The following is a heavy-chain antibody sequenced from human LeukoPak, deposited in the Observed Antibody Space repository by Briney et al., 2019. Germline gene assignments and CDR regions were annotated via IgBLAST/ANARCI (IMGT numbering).Heavy chain of an antibody. CDR3: ARHVRVVGAPLGY. CDR1: GGSISSGSYY. D-gene: IGHD1-26*01. Sequence: PSETLSLTCTVSGGSISSGSYYWSWIRQPAGKGLEWIGRIYTGGSTNYNPSLKSRVTISVDTSKNQFSLKLSSVTAADTAVYYCARHVRVVGAPLGYWGRGTLVTVSS. J-gene: IGHJ4*02. CDR2: IYTGGST. V-gene: IGHV4-61*02.